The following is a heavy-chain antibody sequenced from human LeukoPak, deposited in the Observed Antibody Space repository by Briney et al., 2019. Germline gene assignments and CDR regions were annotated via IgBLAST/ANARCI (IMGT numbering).Heavy chain of an antibody. D-gene: IGHD2-2*01. CDR1: GGTFSSNA. Sequence: ASVKVSCKASGGTFSSNAISWVRQAPGQGLEWMGAIIPIFGTANYAQKFQGRVTITADKSTSTAYMELSSLRSEDTAVYYCARAAGPRYCSSTSCRNDYYYGMDVWGKGTTVTVAS. CDR3: ARAAGPRYCSSTSCRNDYYYGMDV. J-gene: IGHJ6*04. V-gene: IGHV1-69*06. CDR2: IIPIFGTA.